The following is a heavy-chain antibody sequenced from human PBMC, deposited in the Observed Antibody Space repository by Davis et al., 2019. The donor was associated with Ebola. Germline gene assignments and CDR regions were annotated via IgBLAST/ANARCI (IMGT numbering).Heavy chain of an antibody. CDR3: ARTETGYYPFDY. CDR2: INHSGST. CDR1: AGSFRGYY. D-gene: IGHD3-9*01. V-gene: IGHV4-34*01. J-gene: IGHJ4*02. Sequence: PGGSLRLSCAVYAGSFRGYYWSWIRQPPGKGLEWIGQINHSGSTNYNPSLKSRVTISVDTSKNQFSLKLSSVTAADTAVYYCARTETGYYPFDYWGQGTLVTVSS.